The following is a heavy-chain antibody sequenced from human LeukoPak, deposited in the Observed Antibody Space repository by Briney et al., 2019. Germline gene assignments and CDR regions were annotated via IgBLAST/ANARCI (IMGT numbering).Heavy chain of an antibody. CDR3: AKDFLSGGSSWYSDAFDI. D-gene: IGHD6-13*01. V-gene: IGHV3-30*18. Sequence: QPGRSLRLSCAASGFTFRSYGMHWVRQAPGKGLEWVAVISYDGSNKYYADSVKGRFTISRDNSKNTLYLQMNSLRAEDTAVYYCAKDFLSGGSSWYSDAFDIWGQGTMVTVSS. CDR1: GFTFRSYG. CDR2: ISYDGSNK. J-gene: IGHJ3*02.